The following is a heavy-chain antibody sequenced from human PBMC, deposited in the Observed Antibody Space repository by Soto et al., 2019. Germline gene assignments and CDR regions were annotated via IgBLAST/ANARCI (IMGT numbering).Heavy chain of an antibody. J-gene: IGHJ4*02. CDR1: VFTFSSYA. CDR3: AKDYRYYDFWSGYSFDY. CDR2: ITASGVST. Sequence: GSLPLSCAAFVFTFSSYAMSWVGQAPGQGLEWVAAITASGVSTYYADSAKSRFTISKDNSKNTLYLQMNSLRVEDTPPYYCAKDYRYYDFWSGYSFDYWGQGTLVTVPS. D-gene: IGHD3-3*01. V-gene: IGHV3-23*01.